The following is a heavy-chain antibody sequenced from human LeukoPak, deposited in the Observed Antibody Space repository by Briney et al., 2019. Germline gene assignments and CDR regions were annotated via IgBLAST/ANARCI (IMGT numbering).Heavy chain of an antibody. V-gene: IGHV1-46*01. CDR2: INPYSSFT. CDR1: GYTFTNYH. D-gene: IGHD1-1*01. CDR3: ARPLSEMTTSLDFDL. J-gene: IGHJ2*01. Sequence: ASVTVSCKASGYTFTNYHMHWVRQAPGQGLEWMGIINPYSSFTTYAQKFQGRVTMTRDTSTSTVYMELSSLRSEDTAVYYCARPLSEMTTSLDFDLWGRGSLVTVSS.